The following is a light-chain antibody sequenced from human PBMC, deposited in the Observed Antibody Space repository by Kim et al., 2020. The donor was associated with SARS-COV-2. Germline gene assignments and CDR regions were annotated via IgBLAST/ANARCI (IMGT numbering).Light chain of an antibody. J-gene: IGKJ1*01. Sequence: EIVLTQSPATLSVSPGERATLSCRASQSVSNFLAWYQQKPGQAPRLLMYDASTRATDIPARFSGSGSGTEFTLTISSLQSEDFAIYYWHHYGKWPGWTFGQGTKVEI. CDR2: DAS. CDR3: HHYGKWPGWT. V-gene: IGKV3-15*01. CDR1: QSVSNF.